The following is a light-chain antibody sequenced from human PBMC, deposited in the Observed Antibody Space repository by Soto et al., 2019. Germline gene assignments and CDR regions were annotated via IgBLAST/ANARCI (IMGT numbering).Light chain of an antibody. V-gene: IGKV3-15*01. Sequence: EIVMTHSPVTLSASPGERVTLSCRTNKSISSNLAWYQQKRGQAPRLLISGVSTRASGVPDRFSGSGSVADFTLTISSLQSEDFAVYYCQQYDNWPLTFGGGTKVDIK. CDR1: KSISSN. J-gene: IGKJ4*01. CDR3: QQYDNWPLT. CDR2: GVS.